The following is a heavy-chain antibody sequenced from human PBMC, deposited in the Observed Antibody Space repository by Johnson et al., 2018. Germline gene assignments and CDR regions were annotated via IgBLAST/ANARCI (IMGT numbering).Heavy chain of an antibody. V-gene: IGHV3-49*03. CDR3: AKASTALVPVYYYYYRDG. CDR2: IRSKAYGGTT. J-gene: IGHJ6*03. D-gene: IGHD5-18*01. Sequence: VQLVESGGGLVQPGRSLRLSCTASGFTFGDYAMSWFRQAPGKGLEWVGFIRSKAYGGTTEYAASVKGRFTISRDNSKNTLYLQMNSLRAEDTAVYYYAKASTALVPVYYYYYRDGWGEGTAVTVSS. CDR1: GFTFGDYA.